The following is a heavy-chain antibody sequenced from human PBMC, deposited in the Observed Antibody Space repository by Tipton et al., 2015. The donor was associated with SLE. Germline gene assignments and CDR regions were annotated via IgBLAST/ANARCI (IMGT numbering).Heavy chain of an antibody. CDR3: AGDLYFDIVVVPAAPPFDY. D-gene: IGHD2-2*01. CDR1: GFTFSTYA. V-gene: IGHV3-30*04. Sequence: SLRLSCAASGFTFSTYAMHWVRRAPGKGLEWVAVISYDGSNKYYADSVKGRFTISRDNSKNALYLQMNSLRAEDTAVYYCAGDLYFDIVVVPAAPPFDYWGQGTLVTVSS. CDR2: ISYDGSNK. J-gene: IGHJ4*02.